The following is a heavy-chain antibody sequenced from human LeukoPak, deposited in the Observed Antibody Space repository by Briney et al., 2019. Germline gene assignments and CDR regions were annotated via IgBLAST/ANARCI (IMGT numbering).Heavy chain of an antibody. J-gene: IGHJ4*02. CDR2: ISCDGSNK. Sequence: PGGSLRLSCAASGFTFSSYSMNWVRQAPGKGLEWVAVISCDGSNKYYADSVKGRFTISRDNSKNTLYLQMNSLRAEGTAVYYCARGGHGSGTNWPFDYWGQGTLVTVSS. CDR3: ARGGHGSGTNWPFDY. V-gene: IGHV3-30*05. D-gene: IGHD3-10*01. CDR1: GFTFSSYS.